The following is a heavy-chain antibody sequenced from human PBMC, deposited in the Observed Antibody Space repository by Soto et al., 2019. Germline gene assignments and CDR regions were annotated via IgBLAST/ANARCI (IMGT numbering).Heavy chain of an antibody. Sequence: VGSLRLSCAASGFTFSSYAMHWVRQAPGKGLEWVAVISYDGSNKYYADSVKGRFTISRDNSKNTLYLQMNSLRAEDTAVYYCARWDEGGNQNDAFDIWGQRTMVTGSS. D-gene: IGHD2-15*01. CDR2: ISYDGSNK. V-gene: IGHV3-30-3*01. J-gene: IGHJ3*02. CDR1: GFTFSSYA. CDR3: ARWDEGGNQNDAFDI.